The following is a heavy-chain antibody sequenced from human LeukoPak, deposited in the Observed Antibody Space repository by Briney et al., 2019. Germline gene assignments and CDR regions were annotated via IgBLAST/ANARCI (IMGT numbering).Heavy chain of an antibody. Sequence: GASVKVSCKASGYTFTSHGISWVRQAPGQGLEWMGWISANNGNTKYNTKYAQNLQGRVTMTTDISTSTAYMELRTLRSDDTAVYYCARDRDRSGSQSYWGQGTLVTVSS. D-gene: IGHD1-26*01. V-gene: IGHV1-18*01. CDR2: ISANNGNTKYNT. CDR1: GYTFTSHG. J-gene: IGHJ4*02. CDR3: ARDRDRSGSQSY.